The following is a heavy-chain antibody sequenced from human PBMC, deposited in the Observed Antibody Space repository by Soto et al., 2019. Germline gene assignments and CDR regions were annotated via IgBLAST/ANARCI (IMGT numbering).Heavy chain of an antibody. Sequence: PXETLSLTCFVSGYSFDIYYMSWIRQAPGKGLEWVGYIHRSGPRNNPSLNKRVTISINTSATEYPPKLTSVTPAATAADFCSWRSYRGPLGGFDPWGQGTPVTVSS. V-gene: IGHV4-59*03. CDR3: SWRSYRGPLGGFDP. J-gene: IGHJ5*02. D-gene: IGHD3-16*02. CDR2: IHRSGP. CDR1: GYSFDIYY.